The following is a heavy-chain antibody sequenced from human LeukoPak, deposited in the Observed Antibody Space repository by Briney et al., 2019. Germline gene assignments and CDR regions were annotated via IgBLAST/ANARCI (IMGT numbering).Heavy chain of an antibody. Sequence: SETLSLTCTVSGGSISSSSYYWGWIRQPPGKGPEWIGSIYYSGSTYYNPSLKSRVTISVDTSKNQFSLKLSSVTAADTAVYYCARGRSSTPPGYWGQGTLVTVSS. CDR3: ARGRSSTPPGY. CDR1: GGSISSSSYY. D-gene: IGHD6-13*01. J-gene: IGHJ4*02. CDR2: IYYSGST. V-gene: IGHV4-39*07.